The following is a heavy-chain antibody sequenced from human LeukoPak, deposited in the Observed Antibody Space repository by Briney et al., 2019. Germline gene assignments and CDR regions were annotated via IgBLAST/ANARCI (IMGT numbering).Heavy chain of an antibody. CDR2: IVVGSGNT. J-gene: IGHJ3*02. CDR3: AADGCSSTSCYTYAFDI. D-gene: IGHD2-2*02. Sequence: SVKVSCKASGFTFTSSAVQWVRQARGQRLEWIGWIVVGSGNTNYAQKFQERVTITRDMSTSTAYMELSSLRSEDTAVYYCAADGCSSTSCYTYAFDIWGQGTMVTVSS. CDR1: GFTFTSSA. V-gene: IGHV1-58*01.